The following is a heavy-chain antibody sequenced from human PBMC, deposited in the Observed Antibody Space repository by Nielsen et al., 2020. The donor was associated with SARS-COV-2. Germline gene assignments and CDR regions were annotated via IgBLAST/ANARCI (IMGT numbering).Heavy chain of an antibody. CDR3: ARDEGYSYGYLGDY. Sequence: GESLKISCAASGFTFSDYYMSWIRQAPGKGLEWVSYISSSGSTIYYADSVKGRFTISRDNAKNSLYLQMNSLRAEDTAVYYCARDEGYSYGYLGDYWGQGTLVTVSS. CDR2: ISSSGSTI. CDR1: GFTFSDYY. J-gene: IGHJ4*02. V-gene: IGHV3-11*04. D-gene: IGHD5-18*01.